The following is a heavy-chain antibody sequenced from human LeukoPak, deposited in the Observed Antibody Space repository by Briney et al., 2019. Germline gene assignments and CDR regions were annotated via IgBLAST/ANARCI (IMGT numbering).Heavy chain of an antibody. V-gene: IGHV1-2*02. CDR3: AREGPGEGFVATIFYYYYYMDV. CDR2: INPNSGGT. J-gene: IGHJ6*03. Sequence: ASVKVSCKASGYTFTGYYMHWVRQAPGRRREWMGWINPNSGGTNYAQKFQGRVTMTRDTSISTAYMELSRLRSNDTAVYYCAREGPGEGFVATIFYYYYYMDVWGKGTTVTVSS. D-gene: IGHD5-12*01. CDR1: GYTFTGYY.